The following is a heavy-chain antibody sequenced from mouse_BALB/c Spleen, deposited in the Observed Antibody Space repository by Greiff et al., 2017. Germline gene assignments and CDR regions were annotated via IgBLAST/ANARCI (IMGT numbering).Heavy chain of an antibody. D-gene: IGHD1-2*01. CDR2: INPYYGGT. V-gene: IGHV1-39*01. CDR3: ARLTTATTLYYFDY. J-gene: IGHJ2*01. CDR1: GYSFTGYT. Sequence: VQLQQSGPELVKPGASMKISCKASGYSFTGYTMNWVKQSHGKNLEWIGLINPYYGGTSYNQKFKGKATLTVDKSSSTAYMQLKSLTSEDSAVYYCARLTTATTLYYFDYWGQGTTLTVSS.